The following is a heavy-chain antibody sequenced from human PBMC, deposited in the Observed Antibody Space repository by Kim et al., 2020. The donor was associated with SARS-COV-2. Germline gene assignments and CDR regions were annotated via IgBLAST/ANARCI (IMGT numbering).Heavy chain of an antibody. D-gene: IGHD3-22*01. CDR1: GGSISSYY. Sequence: SETLSLTCTVSGGSISSYYWSWIRQPPGKGLEWIGYIYYSGSTNYNPSLKRRVTISVDTSKNQSSLKLSSVTAEYTAVYYCARKYYYDSSGLFDSWGQGTMGTVSS. J-gene: IGHJ3*02. CDR2: IYYSGST. V-gene: IGHV4-59*01. CDR3: ARKYYYDSSGLFDS.